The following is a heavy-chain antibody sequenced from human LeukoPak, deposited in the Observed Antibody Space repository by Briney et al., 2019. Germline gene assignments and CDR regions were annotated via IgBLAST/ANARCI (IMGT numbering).Heavy chain of an antibody. Sequence: ASVKVSCKASGYTFTDYYMHWVRQAPGQGLEWMGWINPNSGGTNYAQKFQGRVTMTRDTSISTAYMELSRLRSDDTAVYYCARSALVRGVIIKIGLGYWGQGTLVTVSS. CDR2: INPNSGGT. CDR3: ARSALVRGVIIKIGLGY. V-gene: IGHV1-2*02. CDR1: GYTFTDYY. D-gene: IGHD3-10*01. J-gene: IGHJ4*02.